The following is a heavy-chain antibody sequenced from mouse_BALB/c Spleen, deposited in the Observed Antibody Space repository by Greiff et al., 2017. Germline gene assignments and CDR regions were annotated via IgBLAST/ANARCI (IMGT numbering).Heavy chain of an antibody. CDR2: IYPGNSDT. V-gene: IGHV1-5*01. J-gene: IGHJ2*01. D-gene: IGHD1-1*01. CDR1: GYSFTSYW. Sequence: EVQLVESGTVLARPGASVKMSCKASGYSFTSYWMHWVKQRPGQGLEWIGAIYPGNSDTSYNQKFKGKAKLTAVTSASTAYMELSSLTNEDSAVYYCTRKTTVVYFDYWGQGTTRTVSS. CDR3: TRKTTVVYFDY.